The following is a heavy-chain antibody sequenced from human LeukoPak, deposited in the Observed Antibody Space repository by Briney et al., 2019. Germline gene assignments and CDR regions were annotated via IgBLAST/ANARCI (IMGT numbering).Heavy chain of an antibody. Sequence: GGSLRLSCAATGFTFSSYAMSWVRQAPGKGLEWVSAISGSGGSTYYADSVKGRFPISRDNSKNMLYLQMNSLRAEDTAVYYCAREGGTWSNWFDVWGQGALVTVS. V-gene: IGHV3-23*01. CDR1: GFTFSSYA. D-gene: IGHD6-13*01. CDR3: AREGGTWSNWFDV. J-gene: IGHJ5*02. CDR2: ISGSGGST.